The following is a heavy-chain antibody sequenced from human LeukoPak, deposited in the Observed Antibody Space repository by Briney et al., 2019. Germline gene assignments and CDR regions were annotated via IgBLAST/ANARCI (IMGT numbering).Heavy chain of an antibody. V-gene: IGHV1-2*02. D-gene: IGHD3-16*01. CDR2: INPNSGGT. CDR3: ARDHWGGLRLGEFAGELHRGFDY. Sequence: ASVKVSCKASGYTFTGYYMHWVRQAPGQGLEWMGWINPNSGGTNYAQKFQGRVTMTRDTSISTAYMELSRLRSDDTAVYYCARDHWGGLRLGEFAGELHRGFDYWGQGTLVTVSS. J-gene: IGHJ4*02. CDR1: GYTFTGYY.